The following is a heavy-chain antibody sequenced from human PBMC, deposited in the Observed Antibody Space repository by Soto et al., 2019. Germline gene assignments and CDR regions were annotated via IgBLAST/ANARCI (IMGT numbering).Heavy chain of an antibody. CDR1: GYSSMKYG. D-gene: IGHD2-2*01. CDR3: AREASVLLPAAQPSRFDS. Sequence: ASVKVSCTGFGYSSMKYGINWVRQAPGQGLEWVGWISPYSGYTHSAQKFHGRLTLTTDTAASTAYMELRILRSADTALYYCAREASVLLPAAQPSRFDSWGQGTMVTVSS. V-gene: IGHV1-18*01. J-gene: IGHJ4*02. CDR2: ISPYSGYT.